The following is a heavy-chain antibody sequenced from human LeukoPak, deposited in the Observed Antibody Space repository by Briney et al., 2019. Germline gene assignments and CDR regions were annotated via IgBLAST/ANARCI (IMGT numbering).Heavy chain of an antibody. CDR1: GFTFSNAW. V-gene: IGHV3-15*01. Sequence: PGGSLRLSCAASGFTFSNAWMSWVRQAPGRGLEWVARIKSRTDGGTTDYAAPVKGRFIISRDQSKNTLYLQMNSLKTEDTAVYYCTKDLSYYYDREFDAFDNWGQGTMVTVSS. CDR3: TKDLSYYYDREFDAFDN. J-gene: IGHJ3*02. CDR2: IKSRTDGGTT. D-gene: IGHD3-22*01.